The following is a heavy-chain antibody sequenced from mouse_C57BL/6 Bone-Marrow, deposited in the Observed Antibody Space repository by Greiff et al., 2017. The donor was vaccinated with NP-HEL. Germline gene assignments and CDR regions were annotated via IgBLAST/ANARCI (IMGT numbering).Heavy chain of an antibody. CDR1: GYTFPSHG. CDR3: ARKGTWERYFDV. Sequence: EVQGVESGAELVRPGSSVKMSCKTSGYTFPSHGINWVKQRPGKGLEWIGYIYIGNGYTEYNEKFKGKATLTSDTSSSTAYMQLSSLTSEDSAIYFCARKGTWERYFDVWGTGTTVTVSS. CDR2: IYIGNGYT. V-gene: IGHV1-58*01. D-gene: IGHD4-1*01. J-gene: IGHJ1*03.